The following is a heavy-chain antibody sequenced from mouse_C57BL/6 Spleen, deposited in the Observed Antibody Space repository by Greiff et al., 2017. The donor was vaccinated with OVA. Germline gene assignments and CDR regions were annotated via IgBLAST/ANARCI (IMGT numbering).Heavy chain of an antibody. J-gene: IGHJ1*03. D-gene: IGHD2-4*01. V-gene: IGHV1-7*01. Sequence: VQLQQSGAELAKPGASVKLSCKASGYTFTSYWMHWVKQRPGQGLEWIGYINPSSGYTKYNQKFKDKATLTADKSSSTAYMQLSSLTSEDSAVYSCARDYDYWYFDVWGTGTTVTVSS. CDR1: GYTFTSYW. CDR2: INPSSGYT. CDR3: ARDYDYWYFDV.